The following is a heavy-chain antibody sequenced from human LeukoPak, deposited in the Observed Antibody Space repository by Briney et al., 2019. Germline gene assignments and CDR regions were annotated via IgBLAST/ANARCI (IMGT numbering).Heavy chain of an antibody. D-gene: IGHD4-11*01. V-gene: IGHV4-34*01. J-gene: IGHJ4*02. CDR2: INRSGST. CDR3: ARGTRNYKAFDY. CDR1: GGSFSGYY. Sequence: SETLSLTCAVYGGSFSGYYWSWIRQPPGKGLEWIGEINRSGSTNYNPSLKSRVTISVDTSKNQFSLKLSSVAAADTAVYYCARGTRNYKAFDYWGQGTLVTVSS.